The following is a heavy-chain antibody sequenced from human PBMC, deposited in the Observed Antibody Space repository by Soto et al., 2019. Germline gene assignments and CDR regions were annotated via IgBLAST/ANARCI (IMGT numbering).Heavy chain of an antibody. CDR2: INSDGSST. CDR3: VRTSLVVAAATREDY. Sequence: EVQLVESGGGLVQPGESLRLSCAASGFTFSSYWMHWVRQAPGKGLVWVSRINSDGSSTSYAGSVKGRFTISRDNAKNTLYLQMNILRAEETAVYYCVRTSLVVAAATREDYWGQGTLVTVSS. CDR1: GFTFSSYW. V-gene: IGHV3-74*01. J-gene: IGHJ4*02. D-gene: IGHD2-15*01.